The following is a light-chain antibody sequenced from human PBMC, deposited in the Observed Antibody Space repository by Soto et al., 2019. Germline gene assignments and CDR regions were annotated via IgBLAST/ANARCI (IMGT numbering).Light chain of an antibody. Sequence: QSALTQPRSVSGSPGQSVTISCTGSNSDVGGYNYVSWYQQHPGKAPKLMIYDVTKRPSGVPDRFSGSKSGNTASLTISGLQAADEADYYCCSFAGNFLCVFGAGTKVTVL. CDR1: NSDVGGYNY. CDR2: DVT. CDR3: CSFAGNFLCV. J-gene: IGLJ1*01. V-gene: IGLV2-11*01.